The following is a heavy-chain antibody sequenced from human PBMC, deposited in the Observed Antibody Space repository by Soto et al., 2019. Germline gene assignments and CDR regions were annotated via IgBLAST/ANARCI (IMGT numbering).Heavy chain of an antibody. J-gene: IGHJ3*01. CDR1: GFTFSNYW. CDR2: IKQDGSEK. Sequence: GGSLRLSCAASGFTFSNYWMSWVRQAPGKGLEWVANIKQDGSEKWYVDSVKGRFTISRDNAKKSLYLQMNSLRAEDTAVYFCARGDYYDSSGPFSDAFDVWGQGTLVTVSS. CDR3: ARGDYYDSSGPFSDAFDV. D-gene: IGHD3-22*01. V-gene: IGHV3-7*04.